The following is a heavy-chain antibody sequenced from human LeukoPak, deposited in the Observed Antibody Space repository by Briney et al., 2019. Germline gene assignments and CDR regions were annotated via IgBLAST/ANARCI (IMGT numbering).Heavy chain of an antibody. V-gene: IGHV3-53*01. J-gene: IGHJ4*02. CDR1: GFTLSSNY. CDR3: ARGVEPLAANTLAY. D-gene: IGHD1-14*01. Sequence: GGSLRLSCAASGFTLSSNYMGWVRQAPGKGLEWVSVLYSDGNTKYADSVQGRFTISRDNSKNTLYLEMNSLSPDDTAVYYCARGVEPLAANTLAYWGQGTLVTVSS. CDR2: LYSDGNT.